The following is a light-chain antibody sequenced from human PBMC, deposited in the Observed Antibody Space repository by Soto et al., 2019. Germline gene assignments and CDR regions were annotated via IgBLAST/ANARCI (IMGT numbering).Light chain of an antibody. CDR2: DVS. Sequence: QSVLTQPASVSGSPGQSITISCTGTSSGVGGYNYVSWYQQHPGKAPKLMIYDVSNRPSGVSNRFSGSKSGNTASLTISGLQAEDEADYYCSSYTSNSTPDYVFGTGAKVTVL. V-gene: IGLV2-14*01. CDR1: SSGVGGYNY. J-gene: IGLJ1*01. CDR3: SSYTSNSTPDYV.